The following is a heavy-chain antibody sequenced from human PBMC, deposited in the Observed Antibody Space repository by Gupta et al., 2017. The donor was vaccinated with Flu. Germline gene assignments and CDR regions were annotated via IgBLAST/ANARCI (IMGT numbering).Heavy chain of an antibody. Sequence: VRQAPGKGLEWVSTIGGGGHTTNYAGSVMGRFTISRDNSKNTLYLQMNSLRGDDTAIYYCAKDRSGNPAIDYWGQGTLVTVSA. J-gene: IGHJ4*02. V-gene: IGHV3-23*01. CDR3: AKDRSGNPAIDY. D-gene: IGHD6-13*01. CDR2: IGGGGHTT.